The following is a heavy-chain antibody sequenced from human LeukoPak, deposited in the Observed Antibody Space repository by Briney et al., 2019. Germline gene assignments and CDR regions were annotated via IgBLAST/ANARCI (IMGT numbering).Heavy chain of an antibody. CDR1: GASIFNYY. J-gene: IGHJ3*02. Sequence: SETLSLTCNVSGASIFNYYWNWIRQPPGKGLEWIGNIYYSGSTNYNPSLESRVTISLDTSKNQFSLKLSSVTAADTAMYYCARGRAIWGQGTMVTVSS. CDR2: IYYSGST. CDR3: ARGRAI. V-gene: IGHV4-59*01.